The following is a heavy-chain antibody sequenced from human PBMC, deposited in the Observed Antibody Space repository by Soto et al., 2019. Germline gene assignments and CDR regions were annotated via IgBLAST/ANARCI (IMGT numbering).Heavy chain of an antibody. CDR2: IYSAGST. D-gene: IGHD3-10*01. CDR1: GFTVSSNH. CDR3: ARDYYYGSGSYQTPYYYYYMDV. J-gene: IGHJ6*03. V-gene: IGHV3-66*01. Sequence: GGSLRLSCAASGFTVSSNHMSWVRQAPGKGLEWVSVIYSAGSTYYADSVKGRFTISRDNSKNTLFLQMNSLRAEDTAVYYCARDYYYGSGSYQTPYYYYYMDVWGKGTTVTVSS.